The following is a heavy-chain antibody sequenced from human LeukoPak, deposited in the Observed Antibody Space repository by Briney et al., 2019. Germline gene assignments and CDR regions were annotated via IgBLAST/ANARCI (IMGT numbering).Heavy chain of an antibody. J-gene: IGHJ4*02. Sequence: GGSLRLSCAAPGFTFSSYGMHWVRQAPGKGLEWMAFIRYDGSNKYYADSVKGRFTISRDNSKNTLYLQMNSLRAKDTAVYYCARWLNYYDSSGYYDWGQGPLATVSS. CDR3: ARWLNYYDSSGYYD. CDR1: GFTFSSYG. CDR2: IRYDGSNK. D-gene: IGHD3-22*01. V-gene: IGHV3-30*02.